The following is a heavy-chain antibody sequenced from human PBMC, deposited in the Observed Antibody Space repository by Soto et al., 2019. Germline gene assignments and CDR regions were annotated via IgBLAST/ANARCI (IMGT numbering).Heavy chain of an antibody. CDR2: IIPIFGTA. Sequence: QVQLVQSGAEVKKPGSSVKVSCKAYGGTFSSYAISWVRQAPGQGLEWMGGIIPIFGTANYAQKFQGRVTITADESTSTAYMELSSLRSEDTAVYYCAREGSYCSGGSCYFFYWGQGTLVTVSS. CDR3: AREGSYCSGGSCYFFY. J-gene: IGHJ4*02. CDR1: GGTFSSYA. V-gene: IGHV1-69*01. D-gene: IGHD2-15*01.